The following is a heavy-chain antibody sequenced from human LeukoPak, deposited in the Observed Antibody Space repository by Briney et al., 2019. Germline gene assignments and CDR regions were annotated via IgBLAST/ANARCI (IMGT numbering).Heavy chain of an antibody. CDR2: IYYSGST. Sequence: SETLSLTCTVSGGSISSYYWSWIRQPPGKGLEWIGYIYYSGSTNYNPSLKSRVTISVDTSKNQFSLKLSSVTAADTAVYYCATYSSGWSDWYFDLWGRGTLVTVSS. D-gene: IGHD6-19*01. CDR1: GGSISSYY. J-gene: IGHJ2*01. CDR3: ATYSSGWSDWYFDL. V-gene: IGHV4-59*01.